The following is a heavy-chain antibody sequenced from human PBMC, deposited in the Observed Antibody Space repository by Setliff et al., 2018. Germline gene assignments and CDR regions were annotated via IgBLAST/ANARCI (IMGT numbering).Heavy chain of an antibody. V-gene: IGHV1-3*04. Sequence: ASVKVSCKASGYTFTNYAIHWVRQAPGQRPEWMGWINTGNANTKYSQKFQGRVTMTEDTSTDTAYMELSSLRSEDTAVYYCATETGGSGYYYWGQGTLVTVSS. CDR2: INTGNANT. CDR3: ATETGGSGYYY. D-gene: IGHD3-22*01. J-gene: IGHJ4*02. CDR1: GYTFTNYA.